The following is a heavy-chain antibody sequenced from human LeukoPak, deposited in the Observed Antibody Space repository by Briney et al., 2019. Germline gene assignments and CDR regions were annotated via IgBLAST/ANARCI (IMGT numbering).Heavy chain of an antibody. CDR2: INPNSGDT. CDR3: ARGGFDY. Sequence: ASVKVSCKASGYTFTCYYMHWVRQAPGQGLEWMGRINPNSGDTNYAQKFQGRVTMTWDTSISTAYMELSRLRSDDTAEYYCARGGFDYWGQGTLVTVSS. J-gene: IGHJ4*02. CDR1: GYTFTCYY. V-gene: IGHV1-2*06.